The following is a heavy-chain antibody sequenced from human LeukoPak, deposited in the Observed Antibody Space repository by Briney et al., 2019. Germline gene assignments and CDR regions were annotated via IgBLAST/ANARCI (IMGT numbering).Heavy chain of an antibody. CDR1: GFIFDNYW. D-gene: IGHD2-2*01. J-gene: IGHJ4*02. CDR3: ARGCSSTSCFYFDY. CDR2: ISYDGSNK. V-gene: IGHV3-30-3*01. Sequence: GGSLRLSCAASGFIFDNYWMTWVRQAPGKGLEWVAVISYDGSNKYYADSVKGRFTISRDNSKNTLYLQMNSLRAEDTAVYYCARGCSSTSCFYFDYWGQGTLVTVSS.